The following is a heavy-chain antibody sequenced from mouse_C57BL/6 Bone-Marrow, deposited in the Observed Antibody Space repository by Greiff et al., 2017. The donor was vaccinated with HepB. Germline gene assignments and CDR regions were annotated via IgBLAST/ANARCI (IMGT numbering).Heavy chain of an antibody. CDR2: ISGGGGNT. Sequence: EVQVVESGGGLVKPGGSLKLSCAASGFTFSSYTMSWVRQTPEKRLEWVATISGGGGNTYYPDSVKGRFTISRDNAKNTLYLQMSSLRSEDTALYYCARQDYGSSVWFAYWGQGTLVTVSA. CDR1: GFTFSSYT. D-gene: IGHD1-1*01. CDR3: ARQDYGSSVWFAY. J-gene: IGHJ3*01. V-gene: IGHV5-9*01.